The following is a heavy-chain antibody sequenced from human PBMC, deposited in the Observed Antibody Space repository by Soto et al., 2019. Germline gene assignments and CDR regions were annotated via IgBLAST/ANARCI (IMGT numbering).Heavy chain of an antibody. V-gene: IGHV3-7*01. CDR3: ARVDDSTWYTRDY. D-gene: IGHD6-13*01. J-gene: IGHJ4*02. Sequence: GGSLRLSCVASGFPFSTYWMNWVRQAPGKGLEWVANIKQDGSETSYVDSVKGRFTISRDNAKNSLYLQMNSLRAEDTAVYYCARVDDSTWYTRDYWGQGTLVTVSS. CDR2: IKQDGSET. CDR1: GFPFSTYW.